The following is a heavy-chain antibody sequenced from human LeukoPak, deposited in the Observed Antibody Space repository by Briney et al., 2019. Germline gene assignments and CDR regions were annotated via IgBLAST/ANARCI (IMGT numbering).Heavy chain of an antibody. Sequence: GASVKVSCKASGYTFTSYGISWVRQAPGQGLEWMGWISAYNGNTNYAQKLQSRVTMTTDTSTSTAYMELRSLRSDDTAVYYCARDPWHDYVWGSYRLVRVYFDYWGQGTLVTVSS. CDR1: GYTFTSYG. D-gene: IGHD3-16*02. CDR2: ISAYNGNT. CDR3: ARDPWHDYVWGSYRLVRVYFDY. V-gene: IGHV1-18*01. J-gene: IGHJ4*02.